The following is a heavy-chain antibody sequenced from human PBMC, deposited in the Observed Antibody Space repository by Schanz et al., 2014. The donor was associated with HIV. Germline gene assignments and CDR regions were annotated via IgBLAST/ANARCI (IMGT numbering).Heavy chain of an antibody. J-gene: IGHJ3*02. CDR2: INPNSGGT. D-gene: IGHD6-13*01. CDR3: ARDLVDSSTWYDAFDI. CDR1: GYTFTGHY. V-gene: IGHV1-2*02. Sequence: QVQLVQSGAEVKKPGASVKVSCKASGYTFTGHYIHWVRQAPGQGLEWMGWINPNSGGTNSAQKFQGRVTMSMDTSISTAYMEVRSLRSDDTALYFCARDLVDSSTWYDAFDIWGQGTKVTVSS.